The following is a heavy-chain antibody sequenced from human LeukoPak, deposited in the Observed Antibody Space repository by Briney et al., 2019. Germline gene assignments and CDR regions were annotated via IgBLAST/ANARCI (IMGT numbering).Heavy chain of an antibody. CDR1: GGSISSGGYY. V-gene: IGHV4-31*03. CDR3: ARVRCKAHETSGYYFDY. Sequence: PSETLSLTCTVSGGSISSGGYYWSWIRQHPGKGLEWIGYIYYSGSTYYNPSLKSRVTISVDTSKNQFSLKLSSVTAADTAVYYCARVRCKAHETSGYYFDYWGQGTLVAVSS. J-gene: IGHJ4*02. D-gene: IGHD1-1*01. CDR2: IYYSGST.